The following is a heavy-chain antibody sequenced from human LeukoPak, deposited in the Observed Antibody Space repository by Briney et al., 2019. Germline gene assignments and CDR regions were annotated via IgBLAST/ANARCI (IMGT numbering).Heavy chain of an antibody. Sequence: GGSLRLSCAASGFTFSNYSMNWVRQAPGKGLEWVSYISRSSTTIYYADSVKGRFTISRDNAKNLVYLQMNSLRAEDTAVYYCAREAPFLDYWGQGTLVTVSS. CDR1: GFTFSNYS. V-gene: IGHV3-48*01. D-gene: IGHD2/OR15-2a*01. CDR2: ISRSSTTI. J-gene: IGHJ4*02. CDR3: AREAPFLDY.